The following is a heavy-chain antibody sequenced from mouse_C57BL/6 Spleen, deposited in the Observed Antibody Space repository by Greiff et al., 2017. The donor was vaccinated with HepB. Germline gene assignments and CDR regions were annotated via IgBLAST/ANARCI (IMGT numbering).Heavy chain of an antibody. Sequence: VQLQQPGAELVKPGASVKMSCKASGYTFTSYWITWVKQRPGQGLEWIGDIYPGSGSTNYNEKFKSKATLTVDTSSSTAYMQLSSLTSEDSAVYYCARSGSYYYGSSQGYFDYWGQGTTLTVSS. CDR2: IYPGSGST. CDR1: GYTFTSYW. D-gene: IGHD1-1*01. J-gene: IGHJ2*01. CDR3: ARSGSYYYGSSQGYFDY. V-gene: IGHV1-55*01.